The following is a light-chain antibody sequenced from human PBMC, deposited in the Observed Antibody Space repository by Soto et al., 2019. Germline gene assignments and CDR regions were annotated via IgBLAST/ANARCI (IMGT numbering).Light chain of an antibody. CDR1: SSDIGAGFD. CDR2: GNT. Sequence: QSFLTQPPSVSGAPGQRVTISCSWSSSDIGAGFDVHWYQHLPGTAPKLLIYGNTNRPSGVPGRFSGSKSGTSASLVISGLQAEDEADYYCQSYENSRTGFYVFGTGTKVTVL. V-gene: IGLV1-40*01. CDR3: QSYENSRTGFYV. J-gene: IGLJ1*01.